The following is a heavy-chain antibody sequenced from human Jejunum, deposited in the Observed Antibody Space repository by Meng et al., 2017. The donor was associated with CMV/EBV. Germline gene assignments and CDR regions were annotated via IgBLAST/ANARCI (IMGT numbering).Heavy chain of an antibody. CDR1: GFIFSTYA. D-gene: IGHD4/OR15-4a*01. V-gene: IGHV3-23*03. Sequence: SGFIFSTYAMSGVRQAPGKGLEWVSVISKGGSDTYYADSMKGRFTMSRDDSTNMVYLQMSSLRADDTARYFCATYHRGPDYFLDHWGQGTLVTVSS. CDR3: ATYHRGPDYFLDH. J-gene: IGHJ4*02. CDR2: ISKGGSDT.